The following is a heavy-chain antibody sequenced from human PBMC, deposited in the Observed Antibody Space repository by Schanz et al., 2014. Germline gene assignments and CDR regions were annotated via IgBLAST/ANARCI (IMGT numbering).Heavy chain of an antibody. D-gene: IGHD3-22*01. V-gene: IGHV3-7*01. Sequence: EVQLVESGGGLVQPGGSLRLCCVASGFTFSRYWMTWVRQAPGKGLEWVANIKQDGSAKNYVDSVKGRFTISRDNPKNSLCLQMNSLRADDTAVYYCVRDERISSGVWFDPWGQGTLVTVSS. CDR2: IKQDGSAK. CDR3: VRDERISSGVWFDP. CDR1: GFTFSRYW. J-gene: IGHJ5*02.